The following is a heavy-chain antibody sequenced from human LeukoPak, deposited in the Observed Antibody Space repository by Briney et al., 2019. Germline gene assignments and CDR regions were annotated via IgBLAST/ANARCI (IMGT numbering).Heavy chain of an antibody. Sequence: ASVKVSCKASGGTFSSYAISWVRQAPGQGLEWMGRIIPILGIANYAQKFQGRVTITADKSTSTAYMELSSLRSEDTAVYYCAREQDSYPVPHGAFDIWGQGTMVTVSS. V-gene: IGHV1-69*04. CDR3: AREQDSYPVPHGAFDI. D-gene: IGHD5-24*01. CDR2: IIPILGIA. CDR1: GGTFSSYA. J-gene: IGHJ3*02.